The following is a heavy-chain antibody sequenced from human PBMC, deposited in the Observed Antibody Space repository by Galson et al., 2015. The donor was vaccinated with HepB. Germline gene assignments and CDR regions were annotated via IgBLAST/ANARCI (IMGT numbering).Heavy chain of an antibody. CDR1: GYTFTGYE. V-gene: IGHV1-8*01. CDR2: MNPNSGDT. Sequence: SVKVSCKAVGYTFTGYEVNWVRQAAGQGLEWMGRMNPNSGDTDYAQKFQGRVTITRDTSISTAYMELNSLTSDDTAVYYCARGLENDFWSGYDRYFYYHMDVWGKGTTVTVSS. D-gene: IGHD3-3*01. J-gene: IGHJ6*03. CDR3: ARGLENDFWSGYDRYFYYHMDV.